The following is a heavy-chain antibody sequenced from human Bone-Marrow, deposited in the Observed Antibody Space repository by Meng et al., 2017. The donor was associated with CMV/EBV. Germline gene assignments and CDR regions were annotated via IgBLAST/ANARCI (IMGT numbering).Heavy chain of an antibody. V-gene: IGHV3-48*04. J-gene: IGHJ4*02. D-gene: IGHD1-26*01. Sequence: GESLKISCAASGFTFSSYAMHWVRQAPGKGLEWISYISSSSTIYYADSVKGRFTISRDNAKNSLYLQMNSLRADDTAVYYCARGGGSYSGDYWGQGILVTVSS. CDR1: GFTFSSYA. CDR2: ISSSSTI. CDR3: ARGGGSYSGDY.